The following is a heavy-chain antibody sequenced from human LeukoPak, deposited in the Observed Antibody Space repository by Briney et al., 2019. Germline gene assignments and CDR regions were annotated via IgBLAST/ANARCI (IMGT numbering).Heavy chain of an antibody. CDR2: IYYSGST. V-gene: IGHV4-39*07. CDR1: GGSISSSSYY. D-gene: IGHD4-17*01. Sequence: PSETLSLTCTVSGGSISSSSYYWGWIRQPPGKGLEWIGSIYYSGSTYYNPSLKSRVTISVDTSKNQFSLKLSSVTAADTAVYYCARLRRDHGDHGGDFDYWGQGTLVTVSS. J-gene: IGHJ4*02. CDR3: ARLRRDHGDHGGDFDY.